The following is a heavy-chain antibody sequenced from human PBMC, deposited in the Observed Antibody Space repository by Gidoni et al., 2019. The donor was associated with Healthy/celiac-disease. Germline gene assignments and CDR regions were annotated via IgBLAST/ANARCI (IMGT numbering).Heavy chain of an antibody. D-gene: IGHD4-17*01. CDR3: TTDPSDYGEPGAFDI. CDR1: GFTFSNAW. J-gene: IGHJ3*02. Sequence: EVQLVESGGGLVKPGGSLRLSCAASGFTFSNAWMSWVRQAPGKGLEWVGRIKSKTDGGKTDYAAPVKGRFTISRDDSKNTLYLQMNSLKTEDTAVYYCTTDPSDYGEPGAFDIWGQGTMVTVSS. CDR2: IKSKTDGGKT. V-gene: IGHV3-15*01.